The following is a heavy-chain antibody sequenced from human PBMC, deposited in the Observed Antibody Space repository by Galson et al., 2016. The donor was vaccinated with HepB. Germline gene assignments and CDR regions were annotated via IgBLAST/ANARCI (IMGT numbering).Heavy chain of an antibody. V-gene: IGHV3-53*01. J-gene: IGHJ4*02. CDR2: IFSGGST. CDR3: ASASISHFDF. CDR1: DFTVNSHY. Sequence: SLRLSCAASDFTVNSHYLTWVRQAPGKGLEWVSIIFSGGSTFYADSVKGRFTISRDDSKNTLYLQMDSLRDEDTAVYFCASASISHFDFWGQGSLVTVSS.